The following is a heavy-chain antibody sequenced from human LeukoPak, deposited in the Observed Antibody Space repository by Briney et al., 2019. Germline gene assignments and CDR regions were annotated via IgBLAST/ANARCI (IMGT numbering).Heavy chain of an antibody. J-gene: IGHJ6*02. Sequence: GASVKVSCKASGYTFTGYYMHWVRQAPGQGLEWMGWINPNSGGTNYAQKFQGRVTMTRDTSISTAYMELSRLRSDDTAVYYCARGGIAVAGTYVGYYYYGMDVWGQGTTVTVSS. V-gene: IGHV1-2*02. CDR3: ARGGIAVAGTYVGYYYYGMDV. CDR1: GYTFTGYY. CDR2: INPNSGGT. D-gene: IGHD6-19*01.